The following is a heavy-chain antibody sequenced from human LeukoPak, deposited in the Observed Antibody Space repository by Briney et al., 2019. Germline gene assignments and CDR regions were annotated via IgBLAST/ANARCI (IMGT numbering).Heavy chain of an antibody. CDR3: ARVRYCSSTSCLDAFDI. V-gene: IGHV3-48*01. J-gene: IGHJ3*02. CDR1: AFTLGSYS. Sequence: GGSLRLSCGASAFTLGSYSMNWVRQAPGKGLEWVSHISSSGTTIYYAESVKGRFTISRDNAKNSLYLLMNSLRAEDTAVYYCARVRYCSSTSCLDAFDIWGQGTMVTVSS. CDR2: ISSSGTTI. D-gene: IGHD2-2*01.